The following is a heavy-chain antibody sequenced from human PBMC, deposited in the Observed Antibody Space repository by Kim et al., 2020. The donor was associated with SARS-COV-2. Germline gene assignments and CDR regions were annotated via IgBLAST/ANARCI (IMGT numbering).Heavy chain of an antibody. D-gene: IGHD6-19*01. V-gene: IGHV3-9*01. J-gene: IGHJ4*02. CDR3: ARGARGWAPFNY. Sequence: GYSDCVKDRFTISRDNAKNSLYLQMNGLRAEDTALDYCARGARGWAPFNYWGQGTLVTVSS.